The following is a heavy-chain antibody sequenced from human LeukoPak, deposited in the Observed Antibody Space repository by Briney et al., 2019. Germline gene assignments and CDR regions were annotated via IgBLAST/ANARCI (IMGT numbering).Heavy chain of an antibody. CDR1: GFTFSSYA. CDR2: ISYDGSNK. CDR3: ARDLYSSSSQDYYYYMDV. D-gene: IGHD6-6*01. V-gene: IGHV3-30*04. Sequence: PGGSLRLSCAASGFTFSSYAMHWVRQAPGKGLEWVAVISYDGSNKYYADSVKGRFTISRDNSKNTLYLQMNSLRAEDTAVYYCARDLYSSSSQDYYYYMDVWGKGTTVTVSS. J-gene: IGHJ6*03.